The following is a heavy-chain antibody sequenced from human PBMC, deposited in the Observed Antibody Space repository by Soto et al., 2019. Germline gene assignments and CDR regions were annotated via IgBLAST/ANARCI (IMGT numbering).Heavy chain of an antibody. Sequence: ASVKVSCKASGYTFTGYYMHWVRQAPGQGLEWMGWINPNSGGTNYAQKFQGWVTMTRDTSISTAYMELSRLRSDDTAVDFCERATGAREPYLFDYWGQGTLVTVSS. CDR2: INPNSGGT. V-gene: IGHV1-2*04. J-gene: IGHJ4*02. CDR3: ERATGAREPYLFDY. CDR1: GYTFTGYY. D-gene: IGHD2-8*01.